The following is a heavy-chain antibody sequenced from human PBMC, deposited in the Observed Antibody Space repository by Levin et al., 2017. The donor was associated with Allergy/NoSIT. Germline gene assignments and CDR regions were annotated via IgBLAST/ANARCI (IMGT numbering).Heavy chain of an antibody. Sequence: GASVKVSCAASGFTFSSYGMHWVRQAPGKGLEWVAVISYDGSNKYYADSVKGRFTISRDNSKNTLYLQMNSLRAEDTAVYYCAKDRLLYALDYWGQGTLVTVSS. V-gene: IGHV3-30*18. CDR3: AKDRLLYALDY. CDR2: ISYDGSNK. CDR1: GFTFSSYG. D-gene: IGHD2-8*01. J-gene: IGHJ4*02.